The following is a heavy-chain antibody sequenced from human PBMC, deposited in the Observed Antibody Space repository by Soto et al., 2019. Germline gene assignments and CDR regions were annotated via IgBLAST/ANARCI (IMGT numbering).Heavy chain of an antibody. CDR3: AKGAEMPTIPFDY. CDR2: INKSGGSR. Sequence: EVLLLESGGGLVPRGGSLRLSCEASGFTFNTFAMSWVRQAPGRGLEWVSRINKSGGSRYYSDSVRGRFTVSRDNSKNTLFLQIHSLRDEDTAIYYCAKGAEMPTIPFDYWGQGALVTVSS. D-gene: IGHD1-1*01. J-gene: IGHJ4*02. V-gene: IGHV3-23*01. CDR1: GFTFNTFA.